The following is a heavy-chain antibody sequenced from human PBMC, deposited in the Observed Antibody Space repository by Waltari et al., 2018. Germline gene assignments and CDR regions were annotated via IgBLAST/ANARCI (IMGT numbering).Heavy chain of an antibody. CDR1: GFTFSSYG. CDR2: IWYDGSNK. CDR3: ASLAATEGSIDY. Sequence: QVQLVESGGGVVQPGRSLRLSCAASGFTFSSYGMHWVRQAPGKGLEVVAVIWYDGSNKYYADSVKGRFTISRDNSKNTLYLQMNSLRAEDTAVYYCASLAATEGSIDYWGQGMLVTVSS. V-gene: IGHV3-33*01. D-gene: IGHD2-15*01. J-gene: IGHJ4*02.